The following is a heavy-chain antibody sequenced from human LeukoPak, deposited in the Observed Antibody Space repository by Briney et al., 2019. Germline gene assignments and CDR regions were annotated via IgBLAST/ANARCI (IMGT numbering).Heavy chain of an antibody. V-gene: IGHV3-30*02. Sequence: GGSLRLSCAASGFTFSSYGMHWVRQAPGKGLEWVAFIWYDGSNKYYADSVKGRFTISRDNSKNTLYLQMKSLRAEGTTVYYCAKDPQDSSSSPYYYYYMDVWGKGTTVTVSS. J-gene: IGHJ6*03. CDR3: AKDPQDSSSSPYYYYYMDV. CDR1: GFTFSSYG. D-gene: IGHD6-6*01. CDR2: IWYDGSNK.